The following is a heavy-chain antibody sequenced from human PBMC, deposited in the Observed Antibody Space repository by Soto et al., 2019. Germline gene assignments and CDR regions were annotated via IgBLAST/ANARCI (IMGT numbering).Heavy chain of an antibody. CDR1: GFTFSSYG. Sequence: SLRLSCAASGFTFSSYGMHWVRQAPGKGLEWVAVISYDGSNKYYADSVKGRFTISRDNSKNTLYLQMNSLRAEDTAVYYCAKDLDIVVVPAARPYYYYGMDVWGQGTTVTVSS. V-gene: IGHV3-30*18. CDR3: AKDLDIVVVPAARPYYYYGMDV. J-gene: IGHJ6*02. CDR2: ISYDGSNK. D-gene: IGHD2-2*03.